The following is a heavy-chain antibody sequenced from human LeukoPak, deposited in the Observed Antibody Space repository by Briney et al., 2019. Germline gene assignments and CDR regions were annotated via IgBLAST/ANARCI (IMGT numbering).Heavy chain of an antibody. CDR3: AKVGGSGWYFDY. D-gene: IGHD6-19*01. CDR2: ISGSGGST. Sequence: GGSLRLSCAASGFTFSSYAMSCVRHAPGKGLEWVSAISGSGGSTYYADSVEGRFTISRYKSQNTLYLQINTLRAEHTAVYYCAKVGGSGWYFDYWGQGTLVTVSS. CDR1: GFTFSSYA. V-gene: IGHV3-23*01. J-gene: IGHJ4*02.